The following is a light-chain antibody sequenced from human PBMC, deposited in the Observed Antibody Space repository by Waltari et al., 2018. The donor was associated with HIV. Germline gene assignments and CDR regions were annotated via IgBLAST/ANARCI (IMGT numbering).Light chain of an antibody. J-gene: IGKJ4*01. CDR2: GAS. V-gene: IGKV3-15*01. CDR3: HQYNNWPPVT. Sequence: EVVMTQSPATLSVSPGERATLSCRASQSVGSNLAWYQQKPGQAPRILIYGASTRATGVPARFTGSGSGTEFTLTISSLQSEDFAVYYCHQYNNWPPVTFGGGTKVEIK. CDR1: QSVGSN.